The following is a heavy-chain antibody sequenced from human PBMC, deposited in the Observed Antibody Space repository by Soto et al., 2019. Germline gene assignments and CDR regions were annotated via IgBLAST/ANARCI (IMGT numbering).Heavy chain of an antibody. Sequence: SETLSLTCTVAGDSISNYYWSWIRQPPGKGLEWIGYIYYSGSTNYNPSLKSRVTISVDTSKNQFSLKLSSVTAADTAVYYCARHLWVGSSWYLGAFDIWGQGTMVTVSS. CDR3: ARHLWVGSSWYLGAFDI. J-gene: IGHJ3*02. CDR2: IYYSGST. CDR1: GDSISNYY. V-gene: IGHV4-59*08. D-gene: IGHD6-13*01.